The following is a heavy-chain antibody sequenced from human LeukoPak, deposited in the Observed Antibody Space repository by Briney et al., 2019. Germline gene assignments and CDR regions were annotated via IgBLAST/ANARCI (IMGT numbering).Heavy chain of an antibody. D-gene: IGHD3-22*01. V-gene: IGHV3-23*01. J-gene: IGHJ4*02. Sequence: GGSLRLSCAASGFPFSSYAMSWVRQAPGKGLEWVSVISGSGGTTYNADSLKGRFTISRDNSKNTLYLQMSSLRAEDTAIYYCARESTSTGYYSAPDYGGQGTLVTVSS. CDR3: ARESTSTGYYSAPDY. CDR1: GFPFSSYA. CDR2: ISGSGGTT.